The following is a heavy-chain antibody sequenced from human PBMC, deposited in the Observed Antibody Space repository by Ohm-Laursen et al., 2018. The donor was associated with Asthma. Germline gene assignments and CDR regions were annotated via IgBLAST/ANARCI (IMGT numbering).Heavy chain of an antibody. J-gene: IGHJ6*02. D-gene: IGHD3-3*01. V-gene: IGHV3-66*03. Sequence: SLRLSCAASGITVSVNYMSWVRQAPGKGLEWVSGISAADFSTYYGDSVKGRFTISRDNSKNTLYLQMNSLRAEDTAVYYCAGLRLSGYYYYGMDVWGQGTTVTVSS. CDR1: GITVSVNY. CDR3: AGLRLSGYYYYGMDV. CDR2: ISAADFST.